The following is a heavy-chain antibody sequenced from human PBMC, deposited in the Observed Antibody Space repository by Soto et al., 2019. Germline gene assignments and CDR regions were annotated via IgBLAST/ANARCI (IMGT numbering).Heavy chain of an antibody. CDR2: TIPALGKT. V-gene: IGHV1-69*10. Sequence: SVKVSCKASGGTFSSYAISWVRQAPGQGLEWMGGTIPALGKTHYIEKFQGRVTITVDDATRTAYMEVRDLTSEDTAIYYCARGPFRPSAMDVWGQGTTVTVSS. CDR3: ARGPFRPSAMDV. J-gene: IGHJ6*02. CDR1: GGTFSSYA. D-gene: IGHD3-10*01.